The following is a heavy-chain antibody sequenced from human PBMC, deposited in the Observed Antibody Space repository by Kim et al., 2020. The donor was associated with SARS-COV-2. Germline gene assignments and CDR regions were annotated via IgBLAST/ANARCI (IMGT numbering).Heavy chain of an antibody. CDR1: GFTFSSYS. CDR2: ISSSSSYI. CDR3: ARESTVTAFDI. V-gene: IGHV3-21*01. D-gene: IGHD4-17*01. Sequence: GGSLRLSCAASGFTFSSYSMNWVRQAPGKGLEWVSSISSSSSYIYYADSVKGRFTISRDNAKNSLYLQMNSLRAEDTAVYYCARESTVTAFDIWGQGTMVTVSS. J-gene: IGHJ3*02.